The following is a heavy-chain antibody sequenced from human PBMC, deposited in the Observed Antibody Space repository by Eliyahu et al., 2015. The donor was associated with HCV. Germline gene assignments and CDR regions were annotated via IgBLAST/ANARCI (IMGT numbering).Heavy chain of an antibody. V-gene: IGHV3-33*01. CDR2: IWYDGSNK. CDR1: GFTFSSYG. D-gene: IGHD3-22*01. J-gene: IGHJ3*02. CDR3: ARGTYYYYDSSGYWGDAFDI. Sequence: QVQLVESGGGVVQPGRSXRLSCAASGFTFSSYGXPWVRQAPGKGLEWVAVIWYDGSNKYYADSVKGRFTISRDNSKNTLYLQMNSLRAEDTAVYYCARGTYYYYDSSGYWGDAFDIWGQGTMVTVSS.